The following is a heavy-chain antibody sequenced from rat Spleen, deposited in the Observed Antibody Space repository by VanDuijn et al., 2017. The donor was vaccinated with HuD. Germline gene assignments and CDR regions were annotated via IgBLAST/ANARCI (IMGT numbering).Heavy chain of an antibody. J-gene: IGHJ1*01. D-gene: IGHD2-2*01. V-gene: IGHV5-31*01. CDR3: ARAGYLRDWYFDF. CDR1: GFTFNNYW. Sequence: EVQLVESGGGLVQPGRSLKLSCVASGFTFNNYWMTWIRQAPGKGLEWVATISYDGSSTYYRDSVKGRFTISRDNAKNTLYLQMDNLRSEDTATYYCARAGYLRDWYFDFWGPGTMVTVSS. CDR2: ISYDGSST.